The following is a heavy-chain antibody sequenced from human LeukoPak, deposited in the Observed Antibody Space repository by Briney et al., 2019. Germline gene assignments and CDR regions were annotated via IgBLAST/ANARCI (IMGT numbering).Heavy chain of an antibody. J-gene: IGHJ4*02. V-gene: IGHV4-59*01. D-gene: IGHD1-1*01. CDR3: ARIYNWNDRSTPLYFDY. CDR2: IYYSWST. Sequence: PSETLSLTCTVSGGSISSYYWSWIRQPPGKGLEWIAYIYYSWSTTYNPSVKSRVTISLDTSKNHFSLRLSSVTAADTAVYYCARIYNWNDRSTPLYFDYWGQGALVTVSS. CDR1: GGSISSYY.